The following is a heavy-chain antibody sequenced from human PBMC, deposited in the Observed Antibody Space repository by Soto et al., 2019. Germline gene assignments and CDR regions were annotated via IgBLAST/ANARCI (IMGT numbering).Heavy chain of an antibody. Sequence: PSETLSLTCAVYGGSFSGYYWSWIRQPPGKGLEWIGEINHSGSTNYNPSLKSRVTISVDTSKNQFSLKLSSVTAADTAVYYCARGPGYYARGPFDPGGQGTLV. V-gene: IGHV4-34*01. CDR1: GGSFSGYY. J-gene: IGHJ5*02. CDR2: INHSGST. D-gene: IGHD3-10*01. CDR3: ARGPGYYARGPFDP.